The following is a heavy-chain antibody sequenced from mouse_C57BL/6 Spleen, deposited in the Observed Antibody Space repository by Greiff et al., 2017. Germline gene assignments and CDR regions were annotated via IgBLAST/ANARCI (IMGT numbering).Heavy chain of an antibody. V-gene: IGHV1-42*01. CDR3: ARKGLMDY. CDR2: INPSTGGT. D-gene: IGHD3-3*01. J-gene: IGHJ4*01. Sequence: EVKLQEPGPELVKPGASVKISCKASGYSFTGYYMNWVKQSPEKSLEWIGEINPSTGGTTYNQKFKAKATLTVDKSSSTAYMQLKSLTSEDSAVYYCARKGLMDYWGQGTSVTVSS. CDR1: GYSFTGYY.